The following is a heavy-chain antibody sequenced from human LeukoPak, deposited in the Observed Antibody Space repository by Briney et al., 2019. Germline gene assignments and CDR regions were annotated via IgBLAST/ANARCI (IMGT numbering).Heavy chain of an antibody. J-gene: IGHJ4*02. CDR2: IYYVGSS. CDR3: ARRRAGYNSFVDLDY. D-gene: IGHD5-24*01. Sequence: SETLSLTCIVSGGSISSSSYYWGWISPHPGKGLEWIGSIYYVGSSYDNPFLMSRVSMVLDMSRNQYSLKLASVSAAETAVYYCARRRAGYNSFVDLDYWLEGALVGVCS. V-gene: IGHV4-39*01. CDR1: GGSISSSSYY.